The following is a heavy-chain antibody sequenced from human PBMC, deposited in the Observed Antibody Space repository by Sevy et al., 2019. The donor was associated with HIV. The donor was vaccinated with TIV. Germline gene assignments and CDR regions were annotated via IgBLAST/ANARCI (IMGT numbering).Heavy chain of an antibody. CDR3: ARERYCSSTSCYTEYYFDY. Sequence: ASVKVSCKASGYTFTSYGISWVRQAPGQGLEWMGWISAYNGNTNYAQKLQGRVTMTTDTSTGTAYMELRSLRSDDTAVYYCARERYCSSTSCYTEYYFDYWGQGTLVTVSS. CDR1: GYTFTSYG. J-gene: IGHJ4*02. V-gene: IGHV1-18*01. D-gene: IGHD2-2*02. CDR2: ISAYNGNT.